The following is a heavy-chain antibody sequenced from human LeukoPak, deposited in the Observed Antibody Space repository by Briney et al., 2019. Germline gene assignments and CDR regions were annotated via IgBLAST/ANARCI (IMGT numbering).Heavy chain of an antibody. CDR3: AREIFGSGSHPDF. CDR1: GFAFSSYS. V-gene: IGHV3-33*08. CDR2: IWHDGSLK. Sequence: GGSLRLSCAASGFAFSSYSMNWVRQAPGQGLEWVALIWHDGSLKFYSNSVRGQFTISRDNSKNTVYLQMNNLRPDDTAVYYCAREIFGSGSHPDFWGQGTLVTVSS. J-gene: IGHJ4*02. D-gene: IGHD3-10*01.